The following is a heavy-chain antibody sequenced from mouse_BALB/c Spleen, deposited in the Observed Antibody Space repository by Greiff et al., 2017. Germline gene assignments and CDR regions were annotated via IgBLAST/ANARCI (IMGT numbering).Heavy chain of an antibody. CDR2: ISSGGST. CDR1: GFTFSSYA. V-gene: IGHV5-6-5*01. Sequence: EVQLVESGGGLVKPGGSLKLSCAASGFTFSSYAMSWVRQTPEKRLEWVASISSGGSTYYPDSVKGRFTISRDNARNILYLQMSSLRSEDTAMYYCAKLIYYDYVLAYWGQGTLVTVSA. D-gene: IGHD2-4*01. CDR3: AKLIYYDYVLAY. J-gene: IGHJ3*01.